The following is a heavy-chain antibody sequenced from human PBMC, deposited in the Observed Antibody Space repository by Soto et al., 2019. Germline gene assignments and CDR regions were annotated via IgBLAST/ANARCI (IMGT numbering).Heavy chain of an antibody. CDR3: ATDSNYDGSSSF. D-gene: IGHD3-3*01. Sequence: SVKVSCKASGGTLNNYAINWVRQAPGQGLEWMGGILPVSAPPDYAQKFQGRVSITADHSTSTVYMELSRLKSDDTAVYFCATDSNYDGSSSFWGQGTLVTVSS. V-gene: IGHV1-69*13. CDR1: GGTLNNYA. J-gene: IGHJ4*02. CDR2: ILPVSAPP.